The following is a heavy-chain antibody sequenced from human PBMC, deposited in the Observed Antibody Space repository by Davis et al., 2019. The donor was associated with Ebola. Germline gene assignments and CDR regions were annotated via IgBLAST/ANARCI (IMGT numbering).Heavy chain of an antibody. D-gene: IGHD1-26*01. CDR2: IRSKANSYAT. CDR1: GFTFSGSA. CDR3: TYSGSYYDYYFDY. Sequence: GESLKISCAASGFTFSGSAMHWVRQASGKGLEWVGRIRSKANSYATAYAASVKGRFTISRDDSKNTAYLQMNSLKTEDTAAYYCTYSGSYYDYYFDYWGQGTLVTVSS. V-gene: IGHV3-73*01. J-gene: IGHJ4*02.